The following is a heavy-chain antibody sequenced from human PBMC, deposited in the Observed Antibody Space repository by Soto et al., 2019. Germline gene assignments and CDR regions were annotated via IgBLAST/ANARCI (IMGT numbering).Heavy chain of an antibody. D-gene: IGHD5-12*01. Sequence: PSETLSLTCTVSGGSICSYYWTWIRQPPGKGLEWIRYIYYSGSTNYNPSLKSRVTVSVDTSKNQFSLKLSSVTAADTAAYYCARGAYTGSDVWGPGTLVTVSS. J-gene: IGHJ4*02. CDR2: IYYSGST. CDR3: ARGAYTGSDV. V-gene: IGHV4-59*01. CDR1: GGSICSYY.